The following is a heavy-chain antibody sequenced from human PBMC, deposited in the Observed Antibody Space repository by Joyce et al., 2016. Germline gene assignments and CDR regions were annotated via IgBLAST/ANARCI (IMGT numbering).Heavy chain of an antibody. CDR1: GFIFSDYG. CDR3: AGDGINGYNDLDC. J-gene: IGHJ4*02. CDR2: ISHDGKKT. Sequence: QVQLVESGGDVVQPGRSLRVSCAASGFIFSDYGAHWVRQAPEKGLEAVAVISHDGKKTYYAESGKGRFTISRDNSKNMLFLQMSSLRAEDTAVYYCAGDGINGYNDLDCWGRGTLVTVSS. D-gene: IGHD5-24*01. V-gene: IGHV3-30*04.